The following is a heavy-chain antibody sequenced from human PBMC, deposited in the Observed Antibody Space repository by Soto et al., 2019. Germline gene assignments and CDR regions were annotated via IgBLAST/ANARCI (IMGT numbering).Heavy chain of an antibody. Sequence: QVKLVQSGAEVKKPGASVKVSCKTSGYTFTNFGISWVRQAPGQGLEWMGGISAYNGNTNYAQKFQGRVTTTTDTSTSTAYMEVRSLRSDDTAVYSCARGGTPIDSWGQGTLVTVSS. J-gene: IGHJ4*02. CDR2: ISAYNGNT. V-gene: IGHV1-18*01. CDR1: GYTFTNFG. CDR3: ARGGTPIDS. D-gene: IGHD3-16*01.